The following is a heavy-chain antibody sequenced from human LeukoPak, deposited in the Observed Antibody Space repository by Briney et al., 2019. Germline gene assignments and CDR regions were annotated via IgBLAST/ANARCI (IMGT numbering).Heavy chain of an antibody. J-gene: IGHJ4*02. CDR2: ISYDGSNK. D-gene: IGHD3-10*01. Sequence: PGGSLRLSCAASGFTFSSYGMHWVRQAPGKGLEWVAVISYDGSNKYYADSVKGRFIISRDNSKNTLYLQMNSLRAEDTAVYYCAKDLSQLIRITMVRGYFDYWGQGTLVTVPS. CDR3: AKDLSQLIRITMVRGYFDY. V-gene: IGHV3-30*18. CDR1: GFTFSSYG.